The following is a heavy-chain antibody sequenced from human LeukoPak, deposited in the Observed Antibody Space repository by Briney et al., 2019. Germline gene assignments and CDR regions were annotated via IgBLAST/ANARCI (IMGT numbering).Heavy chain of an antibody. J-gene: IGHJ4*02. CDR2: MSYDGSNK. CDR3: AKNTVAATWGPFDY. V-gene: IGHV3-30*18. D-gene: IGHD6-19*01. Sequence: GRSLRLSCAASGFTFSSYGMHWVRQAPGKGLEWVAFMSYDGSNKYYADSVKGRFTIPRDNSKNTLYLQMNSLRAEDTALYYCAKNTVAATWGPFDYWGQGTLVTVSS. CDR1: GFTFSSYG.